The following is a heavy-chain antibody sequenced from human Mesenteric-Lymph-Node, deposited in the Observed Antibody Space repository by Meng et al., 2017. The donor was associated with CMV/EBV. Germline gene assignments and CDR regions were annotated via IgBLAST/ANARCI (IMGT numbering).Heavy chain of an antibody. Sequence: GGSLRLSCAASGFTFSSYGMHWVRQAPGKGLEWVAFIRYDGSNKYYADSVKGRFTISRDNSKNTLYLQMNSLRAEDTAVYYCARIIRREWFGDALYYYYYGMDVWGQGTTVTVSS. CDR2: IRYDGSNK. D-gene: IGHD3-10*01. J-gene: IGHJ6*02. CDR3: ARIIRREWFGDALYYYYYGMDV. V-gene: IGHV3-30*02. CDR1: GFTFSSYG.